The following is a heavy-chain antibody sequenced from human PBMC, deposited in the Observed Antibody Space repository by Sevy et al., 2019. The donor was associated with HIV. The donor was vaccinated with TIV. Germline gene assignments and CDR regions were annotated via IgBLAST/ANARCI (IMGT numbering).Heavy chain of an antibody. Sequence: GGSLRLSCAASGFTFSSYGMHWVRQAPGKGLEWVAFILYAGSNKYYADSVKGRFTISRDNSKNTRDLQMNSLRAEDTAVYYCAKDRVGINYWGQGTLVTVSS. D-gene: IGHD6-13*01. CDR2: ILYAGSNK. V-gene: IGHV3-30*02. CDR1: GFTFSSYG. CDR3: AKDRVGINY. J-gene: IGHJ4*02.